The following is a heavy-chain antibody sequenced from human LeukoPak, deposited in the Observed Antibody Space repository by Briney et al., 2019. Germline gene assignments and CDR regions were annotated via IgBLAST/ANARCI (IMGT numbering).Heavy chain of an antibody. CDR1: GYTFSNHD. D-gene: IGHD6-13*01. V-gene: IGHV1-8*01. CDR3: ATYSGSSGRGADP. J-gene: IGHJ5*02. CDR2: MNPNSGNT. Sequence: GGSVKVSCKASGYTFSNHDIHWVRQATGQGLEWVGWMNPNSGNTGYAQTFKGRITMTRDTSISTAYMEMSSLTSEDTAIYFCATYSGSSGRGADPWGQGNLVTVSS.